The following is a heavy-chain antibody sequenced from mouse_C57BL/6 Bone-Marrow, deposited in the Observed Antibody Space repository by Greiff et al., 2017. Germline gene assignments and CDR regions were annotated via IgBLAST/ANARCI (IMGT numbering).Heavy chain of an antibody. V-gene: IGHV1-74*01. J-gene: IGHJ4*01. CDR3: AIALYYYGSVYAMDY. Sequence: QVQLQQPGAELVKPGASVKVSCKASGYTFTSYWMHWVKQRPGQGLEWIGRIHPSDSDTNYNQKFKGKATLTVDKSSSTAYMQLSSLTSEDSAVYYCAIALYYYGSVYAMDYWGQGTSVTVSS. D-gene: IGHD1-1*01. CDR2: IHPSDSDT. CDR1: GYTFTSYW.